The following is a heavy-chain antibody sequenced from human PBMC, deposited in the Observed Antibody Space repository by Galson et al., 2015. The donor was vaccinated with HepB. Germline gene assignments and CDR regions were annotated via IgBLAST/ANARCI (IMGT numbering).Heavy chain of an antibody. CDR3: AILPSSVVGPFSVGYYYDMDV. CDR1: GGSISSSNW. Sequence: LTCAVSGGSISSSNWWSWVRQSPETGLEWIGEIYHSGRANYNPSLKSRVTISVDKSKNQFSMNLRSVTAADTAIYYCAILPSSVVGPFSVGYYYDMDVWGQGTTVTVSS. V-gene: IGHV4-4*02. CDR2: IYHSGRA. J-gene: IGHJ6*02. D-gene: IGHD2-2*01.